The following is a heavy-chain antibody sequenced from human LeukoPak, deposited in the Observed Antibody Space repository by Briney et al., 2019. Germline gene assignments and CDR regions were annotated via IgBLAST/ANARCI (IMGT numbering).Heavy chain of an antibody. CDR1: GFTFSSYG. Sequence: GGSLRLSCAASGFTFSSYGMHWVRQAPGKGLEWVAVISYDGSNKYYADSVKGRFTISRDNSKNTLYLQMNSLRAEDTAVYYCAKFGSGSYPDDAFDIWGQGTMVTVSS. D-gene: IGHD1-26*01. CDR2: ISYDGSNK. CDR3: AKFGSGSYPDDAFDI. J-gene: IGHJ3*02. V-gene: IGHV3-30*18.